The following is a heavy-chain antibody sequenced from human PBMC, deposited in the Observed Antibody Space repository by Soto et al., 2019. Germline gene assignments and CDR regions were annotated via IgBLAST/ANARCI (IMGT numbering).Heavy chain of an antibody. D-gene: IGHD6-13*01. CDR3: ARDRLQQLGPPYAYYYMDV. CDR1: GFTFSRYG. V-gene: IGHV3-33*01. J-gene: IGHJ6*03. CDR2: IWFDGSSQ. Sequence: QVQLVESGGGVVQPGRSLRLSCASSGFTFSRYGMHWVRQAPGKGLEWVGVIWFDGSSQFYADSVKGRFTFSRDNSKNTLYLQMNSLRVEDTAVYYCARDRLQQLGPPYAYYYMDVWGKGTTVTVSS.